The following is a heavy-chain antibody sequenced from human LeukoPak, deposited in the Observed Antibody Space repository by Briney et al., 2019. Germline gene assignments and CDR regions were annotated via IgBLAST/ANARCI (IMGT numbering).Heavy chain of an antibody. Sequence: GGSLRLSCTASGFSFSSYEMNWVRQAPGKGLEWISYISSSSSYIYSADSVKGRFSISRDNAKNSLYLQMNSLRAEDTAMYYCARGQWLPRYYFDCWGQGTLVTVSS. D-gene: IGHD6-19*01. CDR2: ISSSSSYI. CDR1: GFSFSSYE. V-gene: IGHV3-21*05. CDR3: ARGQWLPRYYFDC. J-gene: IGHJ4*02.